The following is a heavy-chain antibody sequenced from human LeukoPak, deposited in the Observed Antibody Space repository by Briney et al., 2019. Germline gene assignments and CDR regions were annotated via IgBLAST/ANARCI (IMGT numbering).Heavy chain of an antibody. J-gene: IGHJ6*02. CDR3: ARVVTRHRRHYYGMDV. Sequence: GGSLRLSCAASGFTVSSNYMSWVRQAPGKGLEWVSVIYSGGSTYYADSVKGRFTISRDNSKNTLYLQMNSLRAEDTAVYYCARVVTRHRRHYYGMDVWGQGTTVTVSS. D-gene: IGHD5-18*01. CDR1: GFTVSSNY. V-gene: IGHV3-66*01. CDR2: IYSGGST.